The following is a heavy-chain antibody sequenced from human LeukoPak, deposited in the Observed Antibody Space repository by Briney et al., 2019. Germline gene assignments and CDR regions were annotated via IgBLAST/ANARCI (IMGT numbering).Heavy chain of an antibody. J-gene: IGHJ6*02. CDR1: GYTFTSYY. CDR3: AGPGIAAAGPMPYYYYGMDV. Sequence: GASVKVSCKASGYTFTSYYMHWVRQAPGRGLEWMGIINPSGGSTSYAQKFQGRVTMTRDTSTSTVYMELSSLRSEDTAVYYCAGPGIAAAGPMPYYYYGMDVWGQGTTVTVSS. V-gene: IGHV1-46*01. CDR2: INPSGGST. D-gene: IGHD6-13*01.